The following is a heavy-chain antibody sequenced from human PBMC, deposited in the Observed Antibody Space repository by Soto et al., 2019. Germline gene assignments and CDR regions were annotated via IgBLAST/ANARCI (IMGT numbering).Heavy chain of an antibody. CDR2: IIPIFGTA. J-gene: IGHJ4*02. CDR3: ARGGGAIFGVVISHPTFDY. Sequence: SVKVSCKASGGTFSSYAISWVRQAPGQGLEWMGGIIPIFGTANYAQKFQGRVTITADKSTSTAYMELSSLRSEDTAVYYCARGGGAIFGVVISHPTFDYWGQGTLVTVSS. D-gene: IGHD3-3*01. CDR1: GGTFSSYA. V-gene: IGHV1-69*06.